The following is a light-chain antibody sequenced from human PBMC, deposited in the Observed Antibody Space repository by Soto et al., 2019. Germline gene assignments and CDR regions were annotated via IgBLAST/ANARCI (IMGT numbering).Light chain of an antibody. CDR2: HAS. J-gene: IGKJ2*01. CDR3: KQYDDLPMYT. CDR1: QDIGNN. V-gene: IGKV1-33*01. Sequence: DVQMTQSPSSLSASVGDRVTITCQASQDIGNNLNWYQQRPGKAPNLLIYHASNLETGVPSRFSGSGSGTDFSFTISSLQPEDIATYYCKQYDDLPMYTFGQGTKLEIK.